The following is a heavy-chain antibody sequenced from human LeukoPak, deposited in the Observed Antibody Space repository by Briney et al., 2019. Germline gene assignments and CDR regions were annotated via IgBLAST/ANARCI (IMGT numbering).Heavy chain of an antibody. J-gene: IGHJ4*02. CDR3: AKGGGRYCSSTSCYSFDY. CDR2: ISGSGGST. Sequence: GGSLRLSCAASGFTFSNYAMSWVRQAPGNGLEWVSAISGSGGSTYYADSVKGRFTISRDNSKNTLYLQMNSLRAEDTAVYYCAKGGGRYCSSTSCYSFDYWGQGTLVTVSS. V-gene: IGHV3-23*01. D-gene: IGHD2-2*01. CDR1: GFTFSNYA.